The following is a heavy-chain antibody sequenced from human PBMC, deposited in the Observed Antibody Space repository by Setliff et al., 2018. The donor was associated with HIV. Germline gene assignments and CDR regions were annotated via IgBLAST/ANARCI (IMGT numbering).Heavy chain of an antibody. D-gene: IGHD2-8*02. CDR3: ARVSSTYWYSIFRNYYYHMDV. Sequence: KPSETLSLTCTVSGGSTDSGSYYWAWIRQPPGKGLEWTGRVSSRGDTNYNPSLKSRVTMSVDTSKNQFSLKLSSVTAADTAVYYCARVSSTYWYSIFRNYYYHMDVWGKGTTVTVSS. CDR2: VSSRGDT. V-gene: IGHV4-39*07. CDR1: GGSTDSGSYY. J-gene: IGHJ6*03.